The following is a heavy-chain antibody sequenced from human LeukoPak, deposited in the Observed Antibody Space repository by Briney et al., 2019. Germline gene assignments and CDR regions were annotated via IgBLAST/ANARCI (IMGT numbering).Heavy chain of an antibody. D-gene: IGHD3-9*01. CDR1: GFTFNDYY. V-gene: IGHV3-11*01. Sequence: GGSLRLSCAASGFTFNDYYINWIRQAPGKGLEWVSYISSSGSTIYYADSVKGRFTISRDNAKNSLYLQMNSLRAEGTAVYYCASQAEGYYDILTVFDYWGQGTLVTVSS. CDR3: ASQAEGYYDILTVFDY. J-gene: IGHJ4*02. CDR2: ISSSGSTI.